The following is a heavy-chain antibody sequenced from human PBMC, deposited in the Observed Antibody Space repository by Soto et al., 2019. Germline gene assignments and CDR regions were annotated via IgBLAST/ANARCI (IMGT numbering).Heavy chain of an antibody. Sequence: GGALRLCCSASGFILSSYTMHWVRQAPGKGLEWVGVITYDGSNQYYADSVKGRFTISRDNSRNMLFLQMNSLRPDDTAVYYCARAPSGSYPEFDYWGQGTLVTVSS. V-gene: IGHV3-30-3*01. D-gene: IGHD1-26*01. CDR3: ARAPSGSYPEFDY. CDR1: GFILSSYT. J-gene: IGHJ4*02. CDR2: ITYDGSNQ.